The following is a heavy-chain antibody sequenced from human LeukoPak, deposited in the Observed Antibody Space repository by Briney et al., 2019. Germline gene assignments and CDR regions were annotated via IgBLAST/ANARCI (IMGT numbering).Heavy chain of an antibody. V-gene: IGHV4-34*01. CDR1: GFTFSNYW. CDR3: ARRTPRYYYYMDV. Sequence: GSLRLSCAASGFTFSNYWMTWVRQAPGKGLEWIGEINHSGSTNYNPSLKSRVTISVDRSKNQFSLKLSSVTAADTAVYYCARRTPRYYYYMDVWGKGTTVTISS. J-gene: IGHJ6*03. CDR2: INHSGST. D-gene: IGHD1-14*01.